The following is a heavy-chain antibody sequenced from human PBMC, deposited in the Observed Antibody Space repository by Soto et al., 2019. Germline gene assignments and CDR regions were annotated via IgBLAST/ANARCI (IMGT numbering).Heavy chain of an antibody. CDR2: IYYSGST. J-gene: IGHJ4*02. D-gene: IGHD1-26*01. V-gene: IGHV4-59*12. CDR1: GGSIGSYG. CDR3: AAGGGLPRYY. Sequence: PSQPMSLTCTVSGGSIGSYGWSWIRQPPGKGLEWIGYIYYSGSTNYNPSLKSRVTISVDRSKNQFSLKLSSVTAADTAVDYCAAGGGLPRYYWGQGTLVTVSS.